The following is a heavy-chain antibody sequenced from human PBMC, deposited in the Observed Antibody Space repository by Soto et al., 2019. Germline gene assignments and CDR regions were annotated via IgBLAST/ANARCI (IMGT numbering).Heavy chain of an antibody. V-gene: IGHV1-18*01. CDR3: AREGQLGY. CDR1: GYTFTNYG. D-gene: IGHD6-6*01. Sequence: QVQLVQSGAEVKKPGASVKVSCKASGYTFTNYGFSWVRQAPGQGLECMGWISGYNGNTNYAERLQGRVTMTTDTSTSTAYMGLKSLRYDDTAGYYCAREGQLGYCGQGPPVTVSS. CDR2: ISGYNGNT. J-gene: IGHJ4*02.